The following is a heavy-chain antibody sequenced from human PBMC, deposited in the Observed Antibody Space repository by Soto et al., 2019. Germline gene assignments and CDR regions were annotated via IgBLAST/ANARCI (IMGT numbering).Heavy chain of an antibody. CDR1: GHRFATYS. V-gene: IGHV5-51*01. CDR2: IYPGDSYT. CDR3: GRLRRMVATLYYCDG. Sequence: ELLKLPFHGCGHRFATYSIVRVLQMRGKGLEWMGMIYPGDSYTRYSPSFEGKVTISADKSINTAYLQWSTLKASDTAMYYCGRLRRMVATLYYCDGWGRGPRGTVSS. J-gene: IGHJ4*02. D-gene: IGHD5-12*01.